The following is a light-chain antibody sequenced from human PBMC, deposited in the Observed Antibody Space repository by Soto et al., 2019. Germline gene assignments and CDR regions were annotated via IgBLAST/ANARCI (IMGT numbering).Light chain of an antibody. CDR3: ATWDDSLSAMV. J-gene: IGLJ2*01. Sequence: QPVLTQPPSASGTPGQRVTISCSGSSSNVGVNFVYWHQQIPGTAPKLLISRNDQRPSGVPDRFSGSKSGTSASLAISGLRSEDEADYYCATWDDSLSAMVFGGGTKVTVL. CDR2: RND. V-gene: IGLV1-47*01. CDR1: SSNVGVNF.